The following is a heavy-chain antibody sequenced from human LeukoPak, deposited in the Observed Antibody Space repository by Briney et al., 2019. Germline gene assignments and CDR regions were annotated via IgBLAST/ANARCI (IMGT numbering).Heavy chain of an antibody. CDR2: IRYDGSNK. V-gene: IGHV3-30*02. Sequence: GGSLRLSCAAPGFTFSSYGMHWVRQAPGRGGEGVAFIRYDGSNKYYADSVKGRFTISRDNSKTTLYLQMNSLRAEDPAVSYCARKHRHYFDYWGHGTLVTVSS. J-gene: IGHJ4*01. CDR1: GFTFSSYG. CDR3: ARKHRHYFDY.